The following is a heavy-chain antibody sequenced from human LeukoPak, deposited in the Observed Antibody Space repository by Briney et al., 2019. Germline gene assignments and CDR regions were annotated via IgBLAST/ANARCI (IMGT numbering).Heavy chain of an antibody. D-gene: IGHD3-10*01. Sequence: GRSLRLSCAASGFTFDDYAMHWVRQAPGKGLEWVSGISWNSGSIGYADSVKGRLTISRDNAKNSLYLQMNSLRAEDTALYYCAKDMGYDGMWGMDVWGQGTTVTVSS. CDR3: AKDMGYDGMWGMDV. CDR1: GFTFDDYA. V-gene: IGHV3-9*01. J-gene: IGHJ6*02. CDR2: ISWNSGSI.